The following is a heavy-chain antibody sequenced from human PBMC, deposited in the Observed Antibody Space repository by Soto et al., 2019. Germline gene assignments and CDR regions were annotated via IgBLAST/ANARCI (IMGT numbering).Heavy chain of an antibody. Sequence: GASVKVSCKASGYTFTSYAMHWVRQAPGQRLEWMGWINAGNGNTKYSQKFQGRVTITRDTSASTAYMELSSLRSEDTAVYYCARHGIVVVPAARFYYYATDVWGQGTMVT. CDR3: ARHGIVVVPAARFYYYATDV. J-gene: IGHJ6*02. V-gene: IGHV1-3*01. CDR1: GYTFTSYA. CDR2: INAGNGNT. D-gene: IGHD2-2*01.